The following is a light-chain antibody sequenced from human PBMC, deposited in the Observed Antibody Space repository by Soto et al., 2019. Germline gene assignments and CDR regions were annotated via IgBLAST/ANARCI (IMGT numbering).Light chain of an antibody. V-gene: IGKV2D-29*02. CDR1: QSLLHITGETF. CDR2: EVS. Sequence: VLSLTPLAISIVPGQPASISLKSSQSLLHITGETFLFWHLQQPAQSTQLLIYEVSTRVAGVPDRFSGSGSGTDFTLEISRVKTDDVGIYYCMQSTQLPPTFGQGTRLEIK. CDR3: MQSTQLPPT. J-gene: IGKJ5*01.